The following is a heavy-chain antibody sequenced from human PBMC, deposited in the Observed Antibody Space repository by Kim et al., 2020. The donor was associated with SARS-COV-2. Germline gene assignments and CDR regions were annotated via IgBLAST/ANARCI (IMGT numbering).Heavy chain of an antibody. CDR2: IKQDGSKK. CDR3: ARDQWELQDYYYGMDV. CDR1: GFTFSSYW. D-gene: IGHD1-26*01. J-gene: IGHJ6*02. Sequence: GGSLRLSCAASGFTFSSYWMSWVRQAPGKGLEWVANIKQDGSKKYYVDSVKGRFTISRDNAKNSLYLQMNSLRAEDTAVYYCARDQWELQDYYYGMDVWGQGTTVTVSS. V-gene: IGHV3-7*03.